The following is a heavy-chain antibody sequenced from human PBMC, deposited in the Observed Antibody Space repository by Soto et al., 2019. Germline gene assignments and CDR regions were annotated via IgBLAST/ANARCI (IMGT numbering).Heavy chain of an antibody. CDR3: ARLWFGESNDAFDI. Sequence: ASVKVSCKASGYTFTSYGISWVRQAPGQGLEWMGWISAYNGNTNYAQKLQGRVTMTTDTSTSTAYMELRSLRSDDTAVYYCARLWFGESNDAFDIWGQGTMVTVSS. D-gene: IGHD3-10*01. V-gene: IGHV1-18*01. CDR2: ISAYNGNT. J-gene: IGHJ3*02. CDR1: GYTFTSYG.